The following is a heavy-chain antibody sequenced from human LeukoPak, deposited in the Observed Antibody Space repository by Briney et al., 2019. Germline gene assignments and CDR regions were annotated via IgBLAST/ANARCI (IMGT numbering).Heavy chain of an antibody. CDR3: GKTDIYYNPIDY. Sequence: SGMVSLNCSVYRVPISSSHWWIWVRQPPGQGLERIGEIHRDGRTRHKRSRKERVTISMDYCKHQFSLKLTSVTAADTAIYYCGKTDIYYNPIDYWGEG. V-gene: IGHV4-4*02. D-gene: IGHD3-10*01. CDR1: RVPISSSHW. J-gene: IGHJ4*02. CDR2: IHRDGRT.